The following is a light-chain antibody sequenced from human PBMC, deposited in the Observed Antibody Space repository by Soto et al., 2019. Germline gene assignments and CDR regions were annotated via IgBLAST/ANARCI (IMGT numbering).Light chain of an antibody. J-gene: IGKJ1*01. CDR3: QQYGSLSWT. CDR2: GAS. CDR1: QSVCSNY. V-gene: IGKV3-20*01. Sequence: DIVLTQSPGTLSLSPGERATLSCRASQSVCSNYLAWYQQKPGQAPRLLIHGASTRATGVPDRFSGSGSGTDFTLTISRLEPEDFAVYHCQQYGSLSWTFGQGTKVEIK.